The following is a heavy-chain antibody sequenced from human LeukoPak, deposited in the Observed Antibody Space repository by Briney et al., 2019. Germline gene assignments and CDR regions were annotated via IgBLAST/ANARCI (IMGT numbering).Heavy chain of an antibody. D-gene: IGHD1-14*01. CDR1: GFTFSSYS. Sequence: GGSLRLSCAASGFTFSSYSMNWVRQAPGKGLEWVSYISSSSSTIYYADSVKGRFTISRDNAKNSLYLQMNSLRAEDTAVYYCARDRSVARTRFDYWGQGTLVTVSS. J-gene: IGHJ4*02. CDR2: ISSSSSTI. CDR3: ARDRSVARTRFDY. V-gene: IGHV3-48*01.